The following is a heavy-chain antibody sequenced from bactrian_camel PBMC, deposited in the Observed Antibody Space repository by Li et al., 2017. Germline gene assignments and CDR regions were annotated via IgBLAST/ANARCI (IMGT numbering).Heavy chain of an antibody. CDR1: ALTPSGYC. CDR2: FDTDGTT. Sequence: QVQLVESGGGSVQAGGNLTLSCATPALTPSGYCMAWFRQAPEKEREKVATFDTDGTTRYAESVKGRFTISKDTAKNTLYLQMDNLKPGDTAMYYCAARYQGGFG. D-gene: IGHD5*01. V-gene: IGHV3S55*01.